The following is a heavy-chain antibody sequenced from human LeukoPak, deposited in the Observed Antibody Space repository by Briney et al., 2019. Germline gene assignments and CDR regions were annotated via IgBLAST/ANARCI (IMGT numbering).Heavy chain of an antibody. CDR3: ARGMTPTDY. V-gene: IGHV4-59*08. CDR2: IYYSGST. CDR1: GGSISSYY. Sequence: NASETMSLTCTVSGGSISSYYWSWIRQPPGKGLEWIGYIYYSGSTNYNPSLKSRVTISVDTSKNQFSLKLSSVTAADTAVYYCARGMTPTDYWGQGTLVTVSS. J-gene: IGHJ4*02.